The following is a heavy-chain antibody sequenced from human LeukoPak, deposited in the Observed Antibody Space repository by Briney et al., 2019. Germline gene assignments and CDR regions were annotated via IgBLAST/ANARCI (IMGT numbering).Heavy chain of an antibody. Sequence: SETLSLTCTVSGGSISSYYWSWIRQPPGKGLEWIGYIYYSGSTNYNPSLKSRVTISVDTSKNQFSLKLSSVTAADTAVYYCARGGALLWFGEPDLDVWGQGTTVTVSS. CDR1: GGSISSYY. V-gene: IGHV4-59*01. CDR3: ARGGALLWFGEPDLDV. J-gene: IGHJ6*02. D-gene: IGHD3-10*01. CDR2: IYYSGST.